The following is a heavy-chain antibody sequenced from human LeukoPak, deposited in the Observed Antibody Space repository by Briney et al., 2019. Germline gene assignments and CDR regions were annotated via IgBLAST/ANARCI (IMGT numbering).Heavy chain of an antibody. CDR2: IIPIFGTA. V-gene: IGHV1-69*13. Sequence: SVKVSCKASGGTFSSYAISWVRQAPGQGLEWMGGIIPIFGTANYAQKFQGRVTITADESTSTAYMELSSLRSEDTAVYYCARGSGGGYGPLSYYYYGMDVWGQGTTVTVSS. CDR1: GGTFSSYA. D-gene: IGHD1-26*01. J-gene: IGHJ6*02. CDR3: ARGSGGGYGPLSYYYYGMDV.